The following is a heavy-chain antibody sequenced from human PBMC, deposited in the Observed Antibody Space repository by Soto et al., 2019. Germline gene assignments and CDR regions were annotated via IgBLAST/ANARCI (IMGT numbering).Heavy chain of an antibody. CDR3: AGSIFYYGMGV. J-gene: IGHJ6*02. D-gene: IGHD6-6*01. CDR2: IYPGDSDT. CDR1: GYTFTNYW. Sequence: GESLKISCKGSGYTFTNYWIGWMHPLPGKGPEWMGMIYPGDSDTKYNPSFQVQVTISPDKSITTTYLQWSNIKASHTAIYYCAGSIFYYGMGVWGQGTTVTVSS. V-gene: IGHV5-51*07.